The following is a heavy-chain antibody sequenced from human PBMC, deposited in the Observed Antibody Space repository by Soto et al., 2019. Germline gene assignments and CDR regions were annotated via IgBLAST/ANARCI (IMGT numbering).Heavy chain of an antibody. CDR1: GGSFSGYY. CDR3: ARGNQYYYGSGSYYNNWFDP. D-gene: IGHD3-10*01. J-gene: IGHJ5*02. V-gene: IGHV4-34*01. Sequence: SETLSLTCAVYGGSFSGYYWSWIRQPPGKGLEWIGEINHSGGTNYIPSLKSRVTISVDTSKNQFSLKLSSVTAADTAVYYCARGNQYYYGSGSYYNNWFDPWGQGTLVTVSS. CDR2: INHSGGT.